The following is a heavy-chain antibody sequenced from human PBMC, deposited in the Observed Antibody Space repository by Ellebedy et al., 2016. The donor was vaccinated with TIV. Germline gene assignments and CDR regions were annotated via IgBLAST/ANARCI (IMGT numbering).Heavy chain of an antibody. J-gene: IGHJ4*02. CDR2: INHGGST. Sequence: SETLSLTXTVSGGSISSSSHYWGWIRQPPGKGLEWIGEINHGGSTNYNPSLKPSLRSRVTISVDTSKNQFSLRLTSVTAADTAVYYCARRSSGVPEAGIDYWGQGTRVIVSS. CDR3: ARRSSGVPEAGIDY. CDR1: GGSISSSSHY. V-gene: IGHV4-39*07. D-gene: IGHD6-19*01.